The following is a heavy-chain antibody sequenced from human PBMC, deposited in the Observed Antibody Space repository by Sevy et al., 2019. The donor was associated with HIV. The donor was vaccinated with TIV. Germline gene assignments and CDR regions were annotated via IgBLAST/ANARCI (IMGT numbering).Heavy chain of an antibody. CDR1: GFTFTTYT. J-gene: IGHJ4*02. V-gene: IGHV3-48*01. CDR3: ARDEQTYGYYDYFDY. D-gene: IGHD4-17*01. Sequence: GGSLRLSCTASGFTFTTYTMNWVRQAPGKGLEWVAYISSSSSSIFYADSVKGRFTISRDNAKNSLYLQMNDLRAEDTAVYYCARDEQTYGYYDYFDYWGQGTLVTVSS. CDR2: ISSSSSSI.